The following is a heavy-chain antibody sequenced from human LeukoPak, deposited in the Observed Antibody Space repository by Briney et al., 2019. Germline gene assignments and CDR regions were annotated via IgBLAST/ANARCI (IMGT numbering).Heavy chain of an antibody. CDR1: GYSFTSYW. Sequence: SGESLKISCKGSGYSFTSYWIAWVRQMPGKGLEWMGIIYPGDSDTRFSPSFQGQVTISADKSISTAYLQWSSLKASDTAMYYCARQRSYGDYVGRFDPWGQGTLVTVSS. J-gene: IGHJ5*02. V-gene: IGHV5-51*01. D-gene: IGHD4-17*01. CDR2: IYPGDSDT. CDR3: ARQRSYGDYVGRFDP.